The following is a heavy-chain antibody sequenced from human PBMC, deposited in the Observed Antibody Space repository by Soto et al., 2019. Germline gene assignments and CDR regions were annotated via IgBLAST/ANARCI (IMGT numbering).Heavy chain of an antibody. CDR1: GGSISSGAYS. CDR2: IYHSGSS. V-gene: IGHV4-30-2*01. CDR3: ARGSIFGVVRYYFDY. J-gene: IGHJ4*02. D-gene: IGHD3-3*01. Sequence: PSETLSLTCAVSGGSISSGAYSWSWIRLPPGKGLEWIGYIYHSGSSHYNPSLKSRVTISVDRSKNQFSLKLRSVTAADTAVYYCARGSIFGVVRYYFDYWGQGTLVTVSS.